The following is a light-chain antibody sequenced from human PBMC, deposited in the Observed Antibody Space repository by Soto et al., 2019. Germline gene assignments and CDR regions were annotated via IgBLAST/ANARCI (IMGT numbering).Light chain of an antibody. CDR1: HNDIGTYDY. V-gene: IGLV2-14*03. Sequence: QSALTQPTSVSGSPGQSITISCTGNHNDIGTYDYVSWYQQHPGRAPRLLIHGVTTRPSGISGRFSASKSGLTASLTISGLQPEDEADYYCSSFTSNRIYVFGRGTKLTVL. J-gene: IGLJ1*01. CDR3: SSFTSNRIYV. CDR2: GVT.